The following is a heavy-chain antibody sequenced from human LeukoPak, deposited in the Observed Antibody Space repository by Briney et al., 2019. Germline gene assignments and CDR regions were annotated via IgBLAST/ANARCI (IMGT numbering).Heavy chain of an antibody. J-gene: IGHJ4*02. CDR3: AREVGGSGSYPFDY. CDR1: GGSISSGDYY. V-gene: IGHV4-30-4*01. CDR2: IYYSGST. Sequence: SQTLSLTCTVSGGSISSGDYYWSWIRQPPGKGLEWIGYIYYSGSTYYNPSLKSRVTISVDTSKNQFSLKLSSVTAADTAVYYCAREVGGSGSYPFDYWGQGTLVTVSS. D-gene: IGHD3-10*01.